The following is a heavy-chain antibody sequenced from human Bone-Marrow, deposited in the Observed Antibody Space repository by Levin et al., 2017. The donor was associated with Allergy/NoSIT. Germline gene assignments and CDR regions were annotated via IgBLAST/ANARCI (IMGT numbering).Heavy chain of an antibody. CDR3: ASRGQLVDRGLLDY. Sequence: ASVKVSCKASGNTFTGYYMHWVRQAPGQGLEWVGWIIPNSGGTNYAQKLQGRVTMTRDTSISTAYMELNSLRSDDTAVYYCASRGQLVDRGLLDYWGQGTLVTVSS. CDR2: IIPNSGGT. J-gene: IGHJ4*02. CDR1: GNTFTGYY. D-gene: IGHD5-12*01. V-gene: IGHV1-2*02.